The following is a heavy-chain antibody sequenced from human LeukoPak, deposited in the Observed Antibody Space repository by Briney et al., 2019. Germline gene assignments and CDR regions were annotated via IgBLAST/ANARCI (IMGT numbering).Heavy chain of an antibody. CDR1: GSTFKNYG. D-gene: IGHD6-19*01. J-gene: IGHJ6*03. Sequence: ARSLRLSCAVSGSTFKNYGMHCVRQAPGKGLEWVAFIRYDGNNKYYADSVKGRFTISRDISKNTLYLQMNSLRAEDTAVYYCAKRKVVPGTNFYYYYMDVWGKGTTVTISS. CDR3: AKRKVVPGTNFYYYYMDV. V-gene: IGHV3-30*02. CDR2: IRYDGNNK.